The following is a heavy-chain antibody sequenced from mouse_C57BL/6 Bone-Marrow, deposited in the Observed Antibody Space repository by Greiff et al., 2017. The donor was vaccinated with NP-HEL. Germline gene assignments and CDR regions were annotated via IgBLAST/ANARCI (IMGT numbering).Heavy chain of an antibody. Sequence: VQLQQPGAELVKPGASVKLSCKASGYTFTSYWMHWVKQRPGQGLEWIGMIHPNRGSTNYNEKFKSKATLTVDKSSSTAYMQLSSLTSEDSAVYYCARERGRCPPEYCEVGGTGTTVTVSS. V-gene: IGHV1-64*01. CDR3: ARERGRCPPEYCEV. CDR2: IHPNRGST. CDR1: GYTFTSYW. J-gene: IGHJ1*03.